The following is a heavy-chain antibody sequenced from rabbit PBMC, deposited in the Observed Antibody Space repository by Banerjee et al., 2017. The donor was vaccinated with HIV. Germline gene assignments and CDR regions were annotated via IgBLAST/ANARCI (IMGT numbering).Heavy chain of an antibody. CDR2: IGGGSSGTT. V-gene: IGHV1S40*01. J-gene: IGHJ3*01. CDR1: GFSFSGSYY. Sequence: QSLEESGGGLVQPEGSLTLTCTASGFSFSGSYYMCWVRQAPGKGLEWIACIGGGSSGTTYYASWAKGRVTISKTSSTTVTLQMTSLTAADTATYFCARGYVGRSYALDLRGQGTLVTVS. CDR3: ARGYVGRSYALDL. D-gene: IGHD8-1*01.